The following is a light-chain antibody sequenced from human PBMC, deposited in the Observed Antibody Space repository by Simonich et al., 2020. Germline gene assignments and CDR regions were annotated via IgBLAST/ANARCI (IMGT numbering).Light chain of an antibody. CDR2: RNN. V-gene: IGLV1-44*01. CDR1: SSNIGSNT. Sequence: SVLTQPPSASGTPGQGVTISCSGSSSNIGSNTVNWYQQLPGTAPKLLIYRNNRRPSGVPDRFSGSKSGTSASLAISGLQSEDEADYYCAAWDDSLNGWVFGGGTKLTVL. J-gene: IGLJ3*02. CDR3: AAWDDSLNGWV.